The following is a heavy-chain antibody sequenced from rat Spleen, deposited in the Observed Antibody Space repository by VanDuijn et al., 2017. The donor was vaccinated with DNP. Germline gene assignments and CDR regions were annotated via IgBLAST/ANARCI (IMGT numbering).Heavy chain of an antibody. CDR3: AGRPPPTRGPFDY. Sequence: EVQLVESGGGLVQPGRSLKLSCAVSGITFSDHNMAWVRQAPKKRMEWVATISYDGSDTYYRDSMKGRFTISRDNAKSTLYLQMDSLRSEDTATYYCAGRPPPTRGPFDYWGQGVTVTVSS. V-gene: IGHV5-7*01. J-gene: IGHJ2*01. CDR1: GITFSDHN. D-gene: IGHD1-4*01. CDR2: ISYDGSDT.